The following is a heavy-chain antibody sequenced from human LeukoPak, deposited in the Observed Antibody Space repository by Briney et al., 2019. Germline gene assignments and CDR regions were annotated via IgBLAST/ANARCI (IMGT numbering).Heavy chain of an antibody. CDR3: ARDAGHQLSRRNYYAMDV. CDR2: IYTSGTT. Sequence: SETLSLTCTVSGGSISSGTYYWSWIRQPAGKGLEWSGRIYTSGTTNYNPSLKSRVTISVDTSKNQFSLKVSSVTAADTAVYYCARDAGHQLSRRNYYAMDVWGQGTAVTVSS. J-gene: IGHJ6*02. CDR1: GGSISSGTYY. V-gene: IGHV4-61*02. D-gene: IGHD2-2*01.